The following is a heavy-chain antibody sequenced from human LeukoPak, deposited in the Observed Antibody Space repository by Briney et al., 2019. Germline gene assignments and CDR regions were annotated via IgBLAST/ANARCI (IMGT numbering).Heavy chain of an antibody. J-gene: IGHJ3*02. CDR3: ARDSPYGSYDAFDI. Sequence: PSETLSLTCTVSGGSISSGGYYWSWIRQPPGKGLEWIGYIYHSGSTYYNPSLKSRVTISVDRSKNQFSLKLSSVTAADTAVYYCARDSPYGSYDAFDIWGQGTMVTVSS. V-gene: IGHV4-30-2*01. CDR2: IYHSGST. CDR1: GGSISSGGYY. D-gene: IGHD3-10*01.